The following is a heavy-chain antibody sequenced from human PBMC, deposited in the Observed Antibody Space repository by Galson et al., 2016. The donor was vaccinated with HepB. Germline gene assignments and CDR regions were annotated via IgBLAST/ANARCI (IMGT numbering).Heavy chain of an antibody. J-gene: IGHJ3*02. V-gene: IGHV3-23*01. D-gene: IGHD3-9*01. CDR1: GFRFSNYD. CDR3: AKDKTELRYFDWQSFGAFHM. Sequence: SLRLSCAVSGFRFSNYDLTWVRQAPGKGLEWVSAIGWSYDTYYADSVRGRFTISRDNSKNTLYLQMNSLRAEDTAVYYCAKDKTELRYFDWQSFGAFHMWGQGTMVTVS. CDR2: IGWSYDT.